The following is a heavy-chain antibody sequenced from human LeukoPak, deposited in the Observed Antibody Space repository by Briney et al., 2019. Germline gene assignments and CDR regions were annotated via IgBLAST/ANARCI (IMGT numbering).Heavy chain of an antibody. CDR2: IYSGGST. D-gene: IGHD6-6*01. CDR3: ATNGVYSSFDAFDI. CDR1: GFTVSTNY. V-gene: IGHV3-53*01. Sequence: GGSLRLSCAASGFTVSTNYMSWVRQAPGKGLEWVSVIYSGGSTYYADSVKGRFTISRDNSKSTLYLQMNRLRAEDTAVYYCATNGVYSSFDAFDIWGQGTMVTVSS. J-gene: IGHJ3*02.